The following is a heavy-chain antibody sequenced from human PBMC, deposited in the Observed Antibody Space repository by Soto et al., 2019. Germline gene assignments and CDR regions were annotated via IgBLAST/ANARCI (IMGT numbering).Heavy chain of an antibody. CDR2: LSGDSSDR. J-gene: IGHJ4*02. V-gene: IGHV3-23*01. CDR3: AKRCSGSSSTGCLDY. D-gene: IGHD6-6*01. CDR1: GFTFRNYA. Sequence: PGGSLRLSCAASGFTFRNYAMSWVRQAPGKGLEWVSSLSGDSSDRYYAASVLGRFTLSRDYSKNTLFLQMNSLRVEDTAVYYCAKRCSGSSSTGCLDYWGQGTLVTVSS.